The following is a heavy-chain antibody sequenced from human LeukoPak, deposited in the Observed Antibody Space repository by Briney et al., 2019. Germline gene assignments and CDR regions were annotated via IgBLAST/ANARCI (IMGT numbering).Heavy chain of an antibody. Sequence: SETLSLTCAVYGGSFSGYYWSWIRQPPGKGLEWIGEINRSGSTNYNPSLKSRVTISVDTSKNQFSLKLSSVTAADTAVYYYARGTRARSSGPPDYWGQGTLVTVSS. CDR3: ARGTRARSSGPPDY. V-gene: IGHV4-34*01. CDR1: GGSFSGYY. J-gene: IGHJ4*02. CDR2: INRSGST. D-gene: IGHD3-22*01.